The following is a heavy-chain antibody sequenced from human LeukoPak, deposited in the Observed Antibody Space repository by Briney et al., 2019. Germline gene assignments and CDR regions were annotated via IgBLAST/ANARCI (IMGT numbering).Heavy chain of an antibody. D-gene: IGHD1-26*01. CDR2: IIPIFGTA. CDR3: ARDRGGEGIVVILDY. Sequence: SVKVSCKASGGTFSSYAISWVGQAPGQGLEWMGGIIPIFGTANYAQKFQGRVTITTDESTSTAYMELSSLRSEDTAVYYCARDRGGEGIVVILDYWGQGTLVTVSS. CDR1: GGTFSSYA. V-gene: IGHV1-69*05. J-gene: IGHJ4*02.